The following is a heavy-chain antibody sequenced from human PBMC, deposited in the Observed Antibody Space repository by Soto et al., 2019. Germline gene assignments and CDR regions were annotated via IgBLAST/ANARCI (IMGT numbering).Heavy chain of an antibody. V-gene: IGHV1-46*01. CDR3: ARGGHVVVVTAALDY. Sequence: QVQLVQSGAEVKKPGASVKVSCKASGDTFTDYYIHWVRQAPGQGLEWMGTVNPSGGHTTYAQHFLGRMTXTWDASXXTLYVELASLTSADTAIYFCARGGHVVVVTAALDYWGQGTLVTVSS. CDR2: VNPSGGHT. CDR1: GDTFTDYY. J-gene: IGHJ4*02. D-gene: IGHD2-21*02.